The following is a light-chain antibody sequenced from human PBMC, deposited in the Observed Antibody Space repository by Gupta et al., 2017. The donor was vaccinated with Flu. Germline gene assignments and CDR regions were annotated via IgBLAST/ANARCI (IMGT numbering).Light chain of an antibody. CDR1: KSVNIY. CDR2: DAS. CDR3: QQRSCLPMYT. V-gene: IGKV3-11*01. J-gene: IGKJ2*01. Sequence: GDRAIRVCRVSKSVNIYLAWNQQKPGQPPMLLMFDASKRAAGIPDRCSGSGSVTDFTLTIRTLDPEDFAVYYCQQRSCLPMYTFGQGTKLE.